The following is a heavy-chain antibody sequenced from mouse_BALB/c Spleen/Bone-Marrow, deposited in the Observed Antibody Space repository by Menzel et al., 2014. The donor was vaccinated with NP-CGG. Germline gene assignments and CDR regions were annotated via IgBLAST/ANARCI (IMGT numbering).Heavy chain of an antibody. CDR3: ARGLWGNYYFDY. D-gene: IGHD2-1*01. J-gene: IGHJ2*01. CDR1: GYTFTDYN. CDR2: IYPYNGVT. V-gene: IGHV1S29*02. Sequence: VQLQQSGPELVKPGASVQMSCKASGYTFTDYNIHWVKQSHGKSLEWIGYIYPYNGVTGYNQKFKTKATLTVDNSSITAYMELRSLTSEDSAVYYCARGLWGNYYFDYWGQGTTLTVSS.